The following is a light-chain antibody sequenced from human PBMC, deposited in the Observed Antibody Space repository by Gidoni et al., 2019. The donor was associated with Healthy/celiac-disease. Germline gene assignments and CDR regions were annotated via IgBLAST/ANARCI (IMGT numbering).Light chain of an antibody. CDR3: QQYGSSPWT. J-gene: IGKJ1*01. Sequence: DIVFTQSPGTLSLSPGDRATRSCRASQSVSSSYLAWYQQKPGQAPRLLIYGASSRATGIPDRFSGSGSGTDFTLTISRLEPEDFAVYYCQQYGSSPWTFXQXTKVXIK. CDR2: GAS. CDR1: QSVSSSY. V-gene: IGKV3-20*01.